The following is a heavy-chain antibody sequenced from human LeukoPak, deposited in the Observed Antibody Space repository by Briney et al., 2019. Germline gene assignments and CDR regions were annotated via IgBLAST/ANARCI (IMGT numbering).Heavy chain of an antibody. CDR3: ARGSYTGWAYFDY. D-gene: IGHD2-2*02. J-gene: IGHJ4*02. V-gene: IGHV4-39*07. Sequence: PSETLSLTCTVSGGSISSSSDYWGWIRQPPGKGLEWIGSIYYSGSTYYNPSLKSRVTISVDTSKNQFSLKLSSVTAADTAVYYCARGSYTGWAYFDYWGQGTLVTVSS. CDR1: GGSISSSSDY. CDR2: IYYSGST.